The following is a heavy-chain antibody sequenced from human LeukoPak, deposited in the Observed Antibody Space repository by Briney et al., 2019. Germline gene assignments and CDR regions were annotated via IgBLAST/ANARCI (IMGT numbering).Heavy chain of an antibody. CDR2: ISGSGGST. CDR3: ALPNKNYYDSSGYSAYFDY. D-gene: IGHD3-22*01. J-gene: IGHJ4*02. V-gene: IGHV3-23*01. CDR1: GFTFSSYA. Sequence: GGSLRLSCAASGFTFSSYAMSWVRQAPGKGLEWVSAISGSGGSTYYADSVKGRFTISRDNSKNTLCLQMNSLRAEDTAVYYCALPNKNYYDSSGYSAYFDYWGQGTLVTVSS.